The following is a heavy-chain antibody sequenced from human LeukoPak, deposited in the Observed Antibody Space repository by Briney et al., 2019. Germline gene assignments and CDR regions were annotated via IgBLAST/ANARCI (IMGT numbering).Heavy chain of an antibody. CDR1: GGSFSGYY. CDR3: ARGSTVMGAFDI. J-gene: IGHJ3*02. Sequence: SETLSLTCAVYGGSFSGYYWSWIRQPPGKGLEWIGEINHSGSTNYNPSLKSRVTISVDTSKNQFSLKLSSVTAADTAVYYCARGSTVMGAFDIWGQGTMVTVSS. V-gene: IGHV4-34*01. D-gene: IGHD4-17*01. CDR2: INHSGST.